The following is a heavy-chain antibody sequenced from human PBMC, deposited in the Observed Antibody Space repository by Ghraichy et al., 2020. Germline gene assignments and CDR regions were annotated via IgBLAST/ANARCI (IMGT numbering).Heavy chain of an antibody. J-gene: IGHJ3*02. Sequence: GGSLRLSCAASGFTFSTYAMSWVRHAPGKGLEWVSAISGSGGNTYYADSVKGRFTISRDNSKNTLYLQMNSLRAEDTAVYYCAKGYSAGYDLNAFDIWGQGTMVTVSS. D-gene: IGHD1-26*01. V-gene: IGHV3-23*01. CDR2: ISGSGGNT. CDR1: GFTFSTYA. CDR3: AKGYSAGYDLNAFDI.